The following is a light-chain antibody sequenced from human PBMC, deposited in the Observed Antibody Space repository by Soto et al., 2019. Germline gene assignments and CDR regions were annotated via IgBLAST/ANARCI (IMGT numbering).Light chain of an antibody. Sequence: EIVLTQSPGTLSLSPGERATLSCRASQSVSNNYLAWYQQKPGQAPRLLIYGASNRATGIPDRFSGSGSGTDFTLTISRLEPEDFAVYYCQQYGGSPWTFGQGTKVDIK. CDR3: QQYGGSPWT. CDR2: GAS. CDR1: QSVSNNY. J-gene: IGKJ1*01. V-gene: IGKV3-20*01.